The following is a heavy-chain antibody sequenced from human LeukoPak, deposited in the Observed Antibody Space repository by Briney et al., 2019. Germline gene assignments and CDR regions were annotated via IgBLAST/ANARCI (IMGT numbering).Heavy chain of an antibody. CDR3: AGPPLYSSSWDPYGY. V-gene: IGHV1-2*02. J-gene: IGHJ4*02. CDR1: GYTFTGHY. CDR2: INPNSGGT. Sequence: GASVKVSCKASGYTFTGHYMHWVRQAPGQGLEWMGWINPNSGGTNYAQKFQGRVTMTRDTSISTAYMELSRLRSDDTAVYYCAGPPLYSSSWDPYGYWGQGTLVTVSS. D-gene: IGHD6-13*01.